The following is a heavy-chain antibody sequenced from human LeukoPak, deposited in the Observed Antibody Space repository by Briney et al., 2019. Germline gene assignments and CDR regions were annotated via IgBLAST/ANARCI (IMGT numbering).Heavy chain of an antibody. V-gene: IGHV3-7*01. J-gene: IGHJ6*03. CDR1: GFTFSRYW. Sequence: PGGSLRLSCAASGFTFSRYWKSCVRQAPGKGLEWVANIRQDGSEKYYVDSVKGRFTISRDNAKNSLYLQMNSLRAEDTAVYYCARLDRADYSTSPVPYYNYYMNAWDKGTTVIVSS. CDR3: ARLDRADYSTSPVPYYNYYMNA. D-gene: IGHD6-13*01. CDR2: IRQDGSEK.